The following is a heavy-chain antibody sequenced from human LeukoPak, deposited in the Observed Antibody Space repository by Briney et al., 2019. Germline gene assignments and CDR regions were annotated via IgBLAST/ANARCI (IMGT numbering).Heavy chain of an antibody. V-gene: IGHV3-7*01. CDR1: GSTFSSYW. Sequence: GGSLRLSCAASGSTFSSYWMSWVRQAPGKGLEWVANIKQDGSEKYYVDSVKGRFTISRDNAKNSLYLQMNSLRAEDTAVYYCARVPTWELLYYFDYWGQGTLVTVSS. D-gene: IGHD1-26*01. CDR3: ARVPTWELLYYFDY. J-gene: IGHJ4*02. CDR2: IKQDGSEK.